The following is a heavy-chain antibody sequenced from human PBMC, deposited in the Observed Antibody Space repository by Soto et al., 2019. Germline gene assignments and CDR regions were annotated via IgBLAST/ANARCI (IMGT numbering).Heavy chain of an antibody. D-gene: IGHD3-10*01. V-gene: IGHV3-66*04. CDR1: GFTVSSNY. J-gene: IGHJ4*02. Sequence: GGSLRLSCAASGFTVSSNYMSWVRQAPGKGLEWVSVIYSGGSTYYADSVKGRFTISRDNSKNTLYLQMNSLRAEDTAVYYCARHHITMVRGEHYFDYWGQGTLVTVSS. CDR3: ARHHITMVRGEHYFDY. CDR2: IYSGGST.